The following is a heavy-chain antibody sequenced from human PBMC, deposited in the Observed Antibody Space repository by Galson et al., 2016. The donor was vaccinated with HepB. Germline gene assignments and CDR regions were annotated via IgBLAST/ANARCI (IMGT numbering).Heavy chain of an antibody. Sequence: SLRLSCAASGFSLAEYAIHWVRQAPGKGLEWVSGISWNGRTLGYADSVKGRFTISKDYAKNSLYLQMNSLRPEDTALYYCAKDKTSGYSSGWYYFDYWGQGTLVTASS. D-gene: IGHD6-19*01. CDR2: ISWNGRTL. CDR3: AKDKTSGYSSGWYYFDY. J-gene: IGHJ4*02. CDR1: GFSLAEYA. V-gene: IGHV3-9*01.